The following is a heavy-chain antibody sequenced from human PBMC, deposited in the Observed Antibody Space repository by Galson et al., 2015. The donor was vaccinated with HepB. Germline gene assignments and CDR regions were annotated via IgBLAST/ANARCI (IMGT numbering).Heavy chain of an antibody. CDR2: TSNYGSKK. CDR1: GFIFGNYE. D-gene: IGHD3-16*01. Sequence: SLRLSCAASGFIFGNYEIHWVRQAPGKGLEWVAVTSNYGSKKFYADSVKGRFTISRDSPRNTLFLQMNNLRAEDAAVYYCAKAGSPYDYSYGMDVWGQGTTVTVSS. CDR3: AKAGSPYDYSYGMDV. V-gene: IGHV3-30*18. J-gene: IGHJ6*02.